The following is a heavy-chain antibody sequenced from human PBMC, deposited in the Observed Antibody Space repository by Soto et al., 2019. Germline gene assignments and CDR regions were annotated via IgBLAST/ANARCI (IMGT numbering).Heavy chain of an antibody. Sequence: SVKVSCKASGCTFSSYAISWVGQAPGQGLEWMGGIIPIFGTANYAQKFQGRVTITADESTSTAYMELSSLRSEDTAVYYCARAQGDIVVVPAAMLYYYYGMDGWGQGTTVTVS. D-gene: IGHD2-2*01. V-gene: IGHV1-69*13. J-gene: IGHJ6*01. CDR2: IIPIFGTA. CDR3: ARAQGDIVVVPAAMLYYYYGMDG. CDR1: GCTFSSYA.